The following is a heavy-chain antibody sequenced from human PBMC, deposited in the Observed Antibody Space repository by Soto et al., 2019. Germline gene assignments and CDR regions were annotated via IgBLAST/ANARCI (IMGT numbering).Heavy chain of an antibody. CDR1: GFTFSSYA. D-gene: IGHD2-8*01. CDR2: ISGSGGRT. CDR3: VKIMGYSYYYALDV. Sequence: PGGSLRLSCAASGFTFSSYAMSWVRQAPGKGLEWVSGISGSGGRTYYADPVKGRFTISRDNSKNTLYLQMNSLRAEDTAVYYCVKIMGYSYYYALDVWGQGTTVTVSS. V-gene: IGHV3-23*01. J-gene: IGHJ6*02.